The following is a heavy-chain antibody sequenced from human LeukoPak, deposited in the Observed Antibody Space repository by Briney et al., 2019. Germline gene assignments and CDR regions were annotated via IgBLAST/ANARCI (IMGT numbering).Heavy chain of an antibody. J-gene: IGHJ4*02. CDR1: GDTFSSYA. CDR2: IIPIFGTV. Sequence: SVKVSCKASGDTFSSYALSWVRQAPGQGLEWMGGIIPIFGTVNYAQKFQGRVTITADESTSTAYMELSSLRSEDTAVYYYARDLKCSGTSCYPWFFDFWGQGTLVTVSS. CDR3: ARDLKCSGTSCYPWFFDF. V-gene: IGHV1-69*13. D-gene: IGHD2-15*01.